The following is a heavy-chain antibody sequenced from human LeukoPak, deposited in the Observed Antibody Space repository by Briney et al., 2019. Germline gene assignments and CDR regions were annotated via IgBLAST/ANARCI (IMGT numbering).Heavy chain of an antibody. V-gene: IGHV3-23*01. Sequence: GGSLRLSCAASGFTFSRYGMSWVRQAPGKGLEWASAISGSGGSTYYADSVKGRFTISRDNSKNTLYLQINSLRAEDTAVYYCAKDHLPGIVVSDRDYWGQGTLVTVSS. CDR2: ISGSGGST. J-gene: IGHJ4*02. CDR1: GFTFSRYG. D-gene: IGHD6-19*01. CDR3: AKDHLPGIVVSDRDY.